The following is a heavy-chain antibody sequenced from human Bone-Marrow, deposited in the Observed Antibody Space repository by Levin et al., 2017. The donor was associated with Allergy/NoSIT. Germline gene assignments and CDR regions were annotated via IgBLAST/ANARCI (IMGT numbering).Heavy chain of an antibody. CDR3: ARERGYDILTGQKGPPDY. V-gene: IGHV4-4*02. J-gene: IGHJ4*02. CDR1: GGSISSSNW. CDR2: IYHSGST. D-gene: IGHD3-9*01. Sequence: PSETLSLTCAVSGGSISSSNWWSWVRQPPGKGLEWIGEIYHSGSTNYNPSLKSRVTISVDKSKNQFSLKLSSVTAADTAVYYCARERGYDILTGQKGPPDYWGQGTLVTVSS.